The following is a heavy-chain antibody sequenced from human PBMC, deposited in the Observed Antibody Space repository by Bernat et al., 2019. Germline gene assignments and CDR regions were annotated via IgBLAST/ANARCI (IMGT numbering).Heavy chain of an antibody. V-gene: IGHV3-30-3*01. CDR3: AREADSSGYHDAFDI. D-gene: IGHD3-22*01. CDR2: ISYDGSNK. CDR1: GFTFSSYA. Sequence: QVHLVESGGGVVQPGRSLRLSCAASGFTFSSYAMHWVRQAPGKGLEWVAVISYDGSNKYYADSVKGRFTISRDNSKNTLYLQMNSLRAEDTAVYYCAREADSSGYHDAFDIWGQGTMVTVAS. J-gene: IGHJ3*02.